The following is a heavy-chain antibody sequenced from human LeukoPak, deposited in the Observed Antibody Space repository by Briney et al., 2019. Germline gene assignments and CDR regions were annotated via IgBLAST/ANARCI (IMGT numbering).Heavy chain of an antibody. J-gene: IGHJ5*02. CDR3: ARDRGIVVVPAAEDWFDP. CDR1: GYTFTSYG. D-gene: IGHD2-2*01. CDR2: ISAYNGNT. V-gene: IGHV1-18*01. Sequence: ASVKVSCKASGYTFTSYGISWVRQAPGQGLEWMGWISAYNGNTNYAQKLQGRVTMTTDTSTSTAYMELRSLRSDDTAVYYCARDRGIVVVPAAEDWFDPWGQGTLDTVSS.